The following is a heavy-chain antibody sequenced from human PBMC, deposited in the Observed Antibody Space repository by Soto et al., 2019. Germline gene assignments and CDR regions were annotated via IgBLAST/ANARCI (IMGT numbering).Heavy chain of an antibody. CDR3: ASSINDYGDYVSYYYYMDV. Sequence: ASVKVSCKASGGTFSSYTISWVRQAPGQGLEWMGRIIPILGIANYAQKFQGRVTITADKSTSTAYMELSSLRSEDTAVYYCASSINDYGDYVSYYYYMDVWGKGTTVTVSS. CDR1: GGTFSSYT. CDR2: IIPILGIA. D-gene: IGHD4-17*01. V-gene: IGHV1-69*02. J-gene: IGHJ6*03.